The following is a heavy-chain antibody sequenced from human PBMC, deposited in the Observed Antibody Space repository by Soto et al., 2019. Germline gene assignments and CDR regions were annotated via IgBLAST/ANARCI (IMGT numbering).Heavy chain of an antibody. Sequence: SATLSLTCAVYGGSFSGYYWSWIRQPPGKGLEWIGEINHSGSTNYNPSLKSRVTMSVDTSKNEFSLKLTSVTAADTAIYYCARDAAVPGESDRFDYWGQGTLVTVSS. J-gene: IGHJ4*02. CDR1: GGSFSGYY. CDR3: ARDAAVPGESDRFDY. V-gene: IGHV4-34*01. D-gene: IGHD2-15*01. CDR2: INHSGST.